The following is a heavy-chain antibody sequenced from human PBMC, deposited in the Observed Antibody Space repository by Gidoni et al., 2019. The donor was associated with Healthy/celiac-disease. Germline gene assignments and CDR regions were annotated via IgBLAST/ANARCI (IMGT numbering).Heavy chain of an antibody. CDR3: ARGIRGVIVRGDTIDY. CDR2: IYYSGST. D-gene: IGHD3-10*01. V-gene: IGHV4-61*01. CDR1: GGSVSSGSYY. J-gene: IGHJ4*02. Sequence: QVQLQESGPGLVKPSETLSLTCTVSGGSVSSGSYYWSWIRQPPGKGLEWIGYIYYSGSTNYNPSLKSRVTISVDTSKNQFSLKLSSVTAADTAVYYCARGIRGVIVRGDTIDYWGQGTLVTVSS.